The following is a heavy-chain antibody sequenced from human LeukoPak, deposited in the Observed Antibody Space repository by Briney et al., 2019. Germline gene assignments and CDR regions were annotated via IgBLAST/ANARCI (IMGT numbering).Heavy chain of an antibody. CDR3: ARTYYDILTGYNPYFDY. CDR2: IRYDGSNK. J-gene: IGHJ4*02. V-gene: IGHV3-30*02. CDR1: GFTFSGYG. Sequence: GGSLRLSCAASGFTFSGYGMYWVRQAPGKGLEWVAFIRYDGSNKYYADSVKGRFTISRDNSKNTLDLQMKSLRAEDTAVYYCARTYYDILTGYNPYFDYWGQGILVTVSS. D-gene: IGHD3-9*01.